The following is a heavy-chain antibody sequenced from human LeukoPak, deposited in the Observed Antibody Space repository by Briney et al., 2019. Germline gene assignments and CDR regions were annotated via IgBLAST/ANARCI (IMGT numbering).Heavy chain of an antibody. CDR1: DFSIGSGYY. V-gene: IGHV4-38-2*02. J-gene: IGHJ5*02. CDR3: ARCVVAAGIFSWFDP. CDR2: IYHSGST. Sequence: SETLSLTCSVSDFSIGSGYYWGWIRQPPGKGLEWIGTIYHSGSTYYNPSLKSRVTISADTSKNQFSLKLSSVTAADTAVYYCARCVVAAGIFSWFDPWGQGILVTVSS. D-gene: IGHD6-25*01.